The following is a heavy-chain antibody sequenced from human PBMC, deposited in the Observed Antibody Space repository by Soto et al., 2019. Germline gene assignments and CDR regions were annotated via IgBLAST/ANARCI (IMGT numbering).Heavy chain of an antibody. CDR1: GFTFSSYS. V-gene: IGHV3-48*02. CDR2: ISSSSSTI. Sequence: EVQLVESGGGLVQPGGSLRLSCAASGFTFSSYSMNWVRQAPGKGLEWVSYISSSSSTIYYADSVKGRFTITRDNAKNTLYLQMNRLRDEDTAVYYCASEYDAGELSYYYYGMYVWCQGTTVTVSS. J-gene: IGHJ6*02. CDR3: ASEYDAGELSYYYYGMYV. D-gene: IGHD4-17*01.